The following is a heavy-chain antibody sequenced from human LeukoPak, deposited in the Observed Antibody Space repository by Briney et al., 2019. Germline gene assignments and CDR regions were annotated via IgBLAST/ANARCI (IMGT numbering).Heavy chain of an antibody. CDR3: AGSSSSWYLDYYYYGLDG. D-gene: IGHD6-13*01. CDR1: GGSVSDYY. CDR2: IYYSGNT. J-gene: IGHJ6*02. V-gene: IGHV4-59*08. Sequence: SETLSLTCTVSGGSVSDYYWSWIRQPPGKGLEWIGYIYYSGNTNYNPSLKSRVTISLDTSENQFSLILSSVTAADTAVYYCAGSSSSWYLDYYYYGLDGGGQGTTVTVSS.